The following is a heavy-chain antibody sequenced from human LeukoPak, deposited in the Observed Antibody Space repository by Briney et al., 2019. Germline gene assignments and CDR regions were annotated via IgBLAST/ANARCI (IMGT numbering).Heavy chain of an antibody. CDR3: ARVAAEVVGVPGAIGFGWLRRDYYYMDV. V-gene: IGHV1-2*02. J-gene: IGHJ6*03. CDR1: GYTFTGYY. Sequence: GASVKVSCKASGYTFTGYYMHWVRQAPGQGLEWMGWINPNSGGTNYAQKFQGRVTMTRDMSTSTVYMELSSLRSDDTAVYYCARVAAEVVGVPGAIGFGWLRRDYYYMDVWGKGTTVTVSS. D-gene: IGHD2-2*02. CDR2: INPNSGGT.